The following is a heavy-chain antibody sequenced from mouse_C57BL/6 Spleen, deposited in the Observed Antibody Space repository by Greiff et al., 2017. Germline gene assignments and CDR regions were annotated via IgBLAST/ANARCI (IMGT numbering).Heavy chain of an antibody. CDR3: ARGYDYDVVIIVFDY. D-gene: IGHD2-4*01. CDR2: INPNNGGT. V-gene: IGHV1-26*01. J-gene: IGHJ2*01. CDR1: GYTFTDYY. Sequence: EVQLQQSGPELVKPGASVKISCKASGYTFTDYYMNWVKQSHGKSLEWIGDINPNNGGTSYNQKFKGKATLTVDKSSSTAYMELRSLTSEDSAVYYCARGYDYDVVIIVFDYWGQGTTLTVSS.